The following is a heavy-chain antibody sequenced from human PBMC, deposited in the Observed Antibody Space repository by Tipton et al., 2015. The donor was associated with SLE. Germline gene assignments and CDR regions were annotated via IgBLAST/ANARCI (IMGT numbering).Heavy chain of an antibody. CDR2: IYDSGST. CDR3: ARHAGDYAYFDS. D-gene: IGHD4-17*01. V-gene: IGHV4-59*08. Sequence: TLSLTCTVSGYSISPYYWSWIRQTPGKGLEWIGYIYDSGSTSYNPSLKSRVTISEDTSKQQFSLKLTSLTAADTAVYYCARHAGDYAYFDSWGQGILVTVSS. J-gene: IGHJ4*02. CDR1: GYSISPYY.